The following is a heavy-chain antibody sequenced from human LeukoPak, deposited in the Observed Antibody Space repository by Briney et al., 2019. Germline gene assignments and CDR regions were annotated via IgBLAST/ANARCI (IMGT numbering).Heavy chain of an antibody. J-gene: IGHJ4*02. CDR2: IYYSGST. V-gene: IGHV4-59*01. CDR3: GGTGPHPRHYFDY. CDR1: GGSISSYY. D-gene: IGHD1-1*01. Sequence: SETLSLTCTVSGGSISSYYWSWIQQPPGKGLEWIGYIYYSGSTNYNPSLKSRVPISVDTSKTQFSLKLSSVTAADTAVYYCGGTGPHPRHYFDYWGQGTLVTVSS.